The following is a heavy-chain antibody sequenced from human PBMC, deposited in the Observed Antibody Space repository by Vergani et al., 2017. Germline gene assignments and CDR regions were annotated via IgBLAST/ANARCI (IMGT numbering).Heavy chain of an antibody. J-gene: IGHJ4*02. V-gene: IGHV4-34*01. CDR3: AKGVLYSSGWYVHFDY. D-gene: IGHD6-19*01. CDR1: GGSFSGYY. CDR2: INHSGST. Sequence: QVQLQQWGAGLLKPSETLSLTCAVDGGSFSGYYWSWIRQPPGKGLEWIGEINHSGSTNYNPSLKSRVTISVDTSKNQFYLKLSAVTAADTAVYYCAKGVLYSSGWYVHFDYWGQGTLVTVSS.